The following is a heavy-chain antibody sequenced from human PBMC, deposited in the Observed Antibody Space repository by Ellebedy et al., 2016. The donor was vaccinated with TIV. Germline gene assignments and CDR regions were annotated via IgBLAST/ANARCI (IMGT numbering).Heavy chain of an antibody. J-gene: IGHJ4*02. V-gene: IGHV3-7*01. D-gene: IGHD3-3*01. CDR2: IKQDGSEI. Sequence: GESLKISCAASGFTFSRYWMSWVRQAPGKGLEWVANIKQDGSEISYVDSVKGRFTISRDNAENSSFLQMRSLRADDTAVYYCARMGHETGGSYSGGLDSWGQGALVTVSS. CDR3: ARMGHETGGSYSGGLDS. CDR1: GFTFSRYW.